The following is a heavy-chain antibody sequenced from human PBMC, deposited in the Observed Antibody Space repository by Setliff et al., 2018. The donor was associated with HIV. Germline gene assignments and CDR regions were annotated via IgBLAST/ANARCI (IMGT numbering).Heavy chain of an antibody. CDR3: AVGVRGVIIDWYYFDY. J-gene: IGHJ4*02. D-gene: IGHD3-10*01. CDR2: IYYSGST. CDR1: GGSISSYY. Sequence: KTSETLSLTCTVSGGSISSYYWSWIRQPPGKGLEWIGYIYYSGSTNYNPSRKSRVTISVDTSKNQFSLKLSSVTAADTAVYYCAVGVRGVIIDWYYFDYWGQGTLVTVSS. V-gene: IGHV4-59*01.